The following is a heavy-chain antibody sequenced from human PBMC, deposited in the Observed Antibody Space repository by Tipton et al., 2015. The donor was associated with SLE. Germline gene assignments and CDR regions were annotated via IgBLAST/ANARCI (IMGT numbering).Heavy chain of an antibody. D-gene: IGHD6-13*01. CDR3: ARVGSSWYLGY. J-gene: IGHJ4*02. V-gene: IGHV4-59*01. Sequence: TLSLTCTVSGGSISSYYWSWIRQPPGKGLEWIGYIYYSGSTNYNPSLKSRVTISVDTSKNQFSLKLSSVTAADTAVYYCARVGSSWYLGYWGQGTLVTVSS. CDR1: GGSISSYY. CDR2: IYYSGST.